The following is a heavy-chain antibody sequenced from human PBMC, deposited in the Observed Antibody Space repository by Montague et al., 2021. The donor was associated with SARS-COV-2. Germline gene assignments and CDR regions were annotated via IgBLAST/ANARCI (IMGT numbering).Heavy chain of an antibody. CDR1: GGSISSYY. V-gene: IGHV4-59*01. Sequence: SETLSLTCTVSGGSISSYYWSWIRQPPGRGLEWIGYIYYSGSTNYNPSLKSRVTISVDTPKNQFSLKLSSVTAADTAVYYCARDGHIAARPADYYGMDVGGQGTTFTVSS. D-gene: IGHD6-6*01. J-gene: IGHJ6*02. CDR3: ARDGHIAARPADYYGMDV. CDR2: IYYSGST.